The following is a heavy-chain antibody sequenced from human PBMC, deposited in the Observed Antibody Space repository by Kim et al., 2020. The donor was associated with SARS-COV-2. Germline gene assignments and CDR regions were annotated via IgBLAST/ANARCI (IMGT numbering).Heavy chain of an antibody. CDR1: GFSLSTSGMC. V-gene: IGHV2-70*01. D-gene: IGHD1-26*01. J-gene: IGHJ4*02. Sequence: QTLTLTCTFSGFSLSTSGMCVSWIRQPPGKALEWLALIDWDDDKYYSTSLKTRLTISKDTSKNQVVLTMTNMDPVDTATYYCARYSGSYRGYYFDYWGQGTLVTVSS. CDR3: ARYSGSYRGYYFDY. CDR2: IDWDDDK.